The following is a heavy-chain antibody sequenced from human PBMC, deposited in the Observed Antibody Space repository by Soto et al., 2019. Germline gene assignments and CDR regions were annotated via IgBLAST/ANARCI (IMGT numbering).Heavy chain of an antibody. CDR2: IHHSGST. D-gene: IGHD6-19*01. CDR3: ARNGYSNGWYHFDY. J-gene: IGHJ4*02. Sequence: QVQLQESGPGLVKPSGTLSLTCALSGGSISSSNWWSWVRQPPGKGLEWIGEIHHSGSTNYKSSLSTRVNISVDKSKNQFSLKLTSVTAADTAVYYCARNGYSNGWYHFDYWGQGILVTVSS. CDR1: GGSISSSNW. V-gene: IGHV4-4*02.